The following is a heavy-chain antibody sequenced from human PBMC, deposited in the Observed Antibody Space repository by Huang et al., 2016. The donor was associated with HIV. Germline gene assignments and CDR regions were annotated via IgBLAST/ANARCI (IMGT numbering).Heavy chain of an antibody. CDR3: AREADSSTWYVAYNWFDP. J-gene: IGHJ5*02. CDR1: GFTFSSHG. D-gene: IGHD6-13*01. Sequence: EGQLVESGGGLVQPGGSLRLSCAASGFTFSSHGMSWVRQAPGKGLEWVASIKQDGSETDYGDAVKGRFTISRDNAENSLSLQMSRLRAEDTAVYYCAREADSSTWYVAYNWFDPWGQGTLVTVSS. CDR2: IKQDGSET. V-gene: IGHV3-7*01.